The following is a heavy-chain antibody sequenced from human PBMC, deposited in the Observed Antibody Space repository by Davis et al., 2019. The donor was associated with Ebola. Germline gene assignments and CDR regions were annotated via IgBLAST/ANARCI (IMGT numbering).Heavy chain of an antibody. D-gene: IGHD3-10*01. CDR2: IIPILGIS. V-gene: IGHV1-69*10. CDR3: ARDGASGSYDY. J-gene: IGHJ4*02. CDR1: GDTFSKYA. Sequence: SVKVSCKTSGDTFSKYAINWVRQAPGQGLEWMGGIIPILGISNYAQKFQGSVTFIADKSTNTTYMEVSSLRSEDTAVYYCARDGASGSYDYWGQGTLVSVSS.